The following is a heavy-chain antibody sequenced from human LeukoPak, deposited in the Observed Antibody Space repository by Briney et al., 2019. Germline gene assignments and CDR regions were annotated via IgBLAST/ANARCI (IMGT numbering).Heavy chain of an antibody. CDR2: IYYSGGT. CDR1: GGSISSRSYY. CDR3: ARDRGLWFGELLDY. Sequence: KPSETLSLTCTVSGGSISSRSYYWGWIRQPPGKGLEWIGSIYYSGGTYYNPSLKSRVTISVDTSKNQFSLKLNSVTAADTAVYYCARDRGLWFGELLDYWGPGTLVTVSS. D-gene: IGHD3-10*01. J-gene: IGHJ4*02. V-gene: IGHV4-39*07.